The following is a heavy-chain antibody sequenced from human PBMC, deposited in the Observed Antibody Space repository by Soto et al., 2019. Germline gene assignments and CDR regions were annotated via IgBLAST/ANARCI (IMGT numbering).Heavy chain of an antibody. D-gene: IGHD2-2*02. CDR2: IKQDGSEK. J-gene: IGHJ5*02. V-gene: IGHV3-7*01. CDR1: GFTFSSYW. Sequence: GGSLRLSCAASGFTFSSYWMSWVRQAPGKGLEWVANIKQDGSEKYYVDSVKGRFTISRDNAKNSLYLQMNSLRAEDTAVYYCARGGSTSCYSWFDPWGQGTLVTVSS. CDR3: ARGGSTSCYSWFDP.